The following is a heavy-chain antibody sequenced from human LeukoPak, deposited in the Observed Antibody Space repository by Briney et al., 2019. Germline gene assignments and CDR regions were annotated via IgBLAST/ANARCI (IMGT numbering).Heavy chain of an antibody. V-gene: IGHV3-21*01. CDR3: ARGRSITLLRGVAMSDGFDI. Sequence: GGSLRLSCAAFGFTFSTYSMNWVRQAPGKGLEWVSFIDTSGTYIYYGESMKGRFTISRDNAKNSLYLQMNGLRAEDTAVYYCARGRSITLLRGVAMSDGFDIWGQGTMVAVSS. J-gene: IGHJ3*02. CDR2: IDTSGTYI. CDR1: GFTFSTYS. D-gene: IGHD3-10*01.